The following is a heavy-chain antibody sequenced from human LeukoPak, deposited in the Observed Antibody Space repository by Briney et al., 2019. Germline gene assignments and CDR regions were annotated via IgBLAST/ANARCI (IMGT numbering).Heavy chain of an antibody. V-gene: IGHV1-2*02. CDR2: INPNSGGT. Sequence: ASVKVSCKASGYTFTGYYMHWVRQAPGQGLEWMGWINPNSGGTNYAQKFQGRVTMTRETSISTAYMELSRLRSDDTAVYYCARKRAVGATRAFDIWGQGTMVTVSS. CDR1: GYTFTGYY. D-gene: IGHD1-26*01. J-gene: IGHJ3*02. CDR3: ARKRAVGATRAFDI.